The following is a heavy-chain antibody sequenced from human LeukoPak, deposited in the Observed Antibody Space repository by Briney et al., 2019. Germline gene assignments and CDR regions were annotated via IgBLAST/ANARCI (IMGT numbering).Heavy chain of an antibody. D-gene: IGHD1-1*01. CDR2: IRYDGNDK. CDR1: GFSFSTFG. CDR3: AKDSQLDVGSDYYYYFYMDV. J-gene: IGHJ6*03. V-gene: IGHV3-30*02. Sequence: GGSLRLSCAASGFSFSTFGTYWVRQVPGKGLEWVAFIRYDGNDKYYGDSAKDRFTISRDNSKNTLYLQMNSLTTDDTGVYYCAKDSQLDVGSDYYYYFYMDVWCRGTTVTVSS.